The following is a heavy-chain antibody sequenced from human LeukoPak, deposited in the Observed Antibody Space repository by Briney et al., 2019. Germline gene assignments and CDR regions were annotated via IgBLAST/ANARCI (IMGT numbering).Heavy chain of an antibody. CDR2: ISGSGGST. CDR3: AKLVDTAMGRSPAADY. CDR1: GFTFSSYA. J-gene: IGHJ4*02. V-gene: IGHV3-23*01. Sequence: GGSLRLSCAASGFTFSSYAMSWVRQAPGKELEWVSAISGSGGSTYYADSVKGRFTISRDNSKNTLYLQMNSLRAEDTAVYYCAKLVDTAMGRSPAADYWGQGTLVTVSS. D-gene: IGHD5-18*01.